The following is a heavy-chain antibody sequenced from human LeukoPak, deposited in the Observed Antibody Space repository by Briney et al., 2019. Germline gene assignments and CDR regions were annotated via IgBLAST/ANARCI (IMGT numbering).Heavy chain of an antibody. V-gene: IGHV3-23*01. J-gene: IGHJ4*02. CDR2: ISDSGGST. CDR3: AKPNGRYSDH. Sequence: GGSLRLSCAASGFTFSNYDMSWVRQAPGKGLQWVSGISDSGGSTYYADSVKGRFTISRDNAKSALYLQMNSLRAEDTAVYYCAKPNGRYSDHWGQGTLVIVSS. CDR1: GFTFSNYD. D-gene: IGHD5-12*01.